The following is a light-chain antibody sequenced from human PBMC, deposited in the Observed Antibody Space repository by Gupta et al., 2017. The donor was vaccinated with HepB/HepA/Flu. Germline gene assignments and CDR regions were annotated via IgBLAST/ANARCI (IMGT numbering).Light chain of an antibody. V-gene: IGKV1-9*01. Sequence: DIQLTQSPSFLSASVGDRVTITCRARQGINSYLAWYQQKPGKAPKLLIYDASTLQSGVPSRFSGSGYGTDFTLTISSRQPEDFATYYCQHLNSYPPCIFGQGTKMEIK. CDR3: QHLNSYPPCI. CDR2: DAS. CDR1: QGINSY. J-gene: IGKJ2*02.